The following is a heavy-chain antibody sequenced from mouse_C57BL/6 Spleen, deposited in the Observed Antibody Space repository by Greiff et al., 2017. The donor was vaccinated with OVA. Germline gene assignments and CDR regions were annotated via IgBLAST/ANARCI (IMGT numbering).Heavy chain of an antibody. CDR3: AREGWLQSYWYFDV. CDR2: ISYDGSN. V-gene: IGHV3-6*01. J-gene: IGHJ1*03. CDR1: GYSITSGYY. D-gene: IGHD2-3*01. Sequence: EVKLMESGPGLVKPSQSLSLTCSVTGYSITSGYYWNWIRQFPGNKLEWMGYISYDGSNNYNPSLKNRISITRDTSKNQFFLKLNSVTTEDTATYYCAREGWLQSYWYFDVWGTGTTVTVSS.